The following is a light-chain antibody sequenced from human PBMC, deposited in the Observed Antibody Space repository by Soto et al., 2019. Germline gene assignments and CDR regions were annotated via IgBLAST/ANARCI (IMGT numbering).Light chain of an antibody. CDR1: QGISIY. J-gene: IGKJ1*01. CDR3: QKYNSAPTT. V-gene: IGKV1-27*01. CDR2: AAS. Sequence: DIQMTQSPSSLSASVGARVTITRRASQGISIYLAWYKQKPGKVPKLLSYAASTLQSGVPSRFSGSGSGTDFTLTISSLKPEDVETYYCQKYNSAPTTFGQGTKVDI.